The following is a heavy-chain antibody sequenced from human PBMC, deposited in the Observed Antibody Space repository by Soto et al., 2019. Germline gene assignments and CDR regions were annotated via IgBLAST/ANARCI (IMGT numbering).Heavy chain of an antibody. V-gene: IGHV1-8*01. J-gene: IGHJ4*02. D-gene: IGHD1-26*01. CDR2: MNPNSGNT. CDR3: ARERSGSSDY. Sequence: QVQLVKSGAEVKQPGASVKVSCKAYGYTFTSYDINWVRQSTGQGLEWMGWMNPNSGNTGYEQKFQRRGTMTRNTSIRTAYMELSSLRSDDTAVYYCARERSGSSDYWGQGTLVTVSS. CDR1: GYTFTSYD.